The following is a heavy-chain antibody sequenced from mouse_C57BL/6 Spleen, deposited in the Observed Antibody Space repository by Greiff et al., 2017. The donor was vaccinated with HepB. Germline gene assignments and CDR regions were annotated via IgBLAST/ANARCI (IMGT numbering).Heavy chain of an antibody. CDR3: ARGGYYYGSSSGYFDY. CDR1: GFTFSDYG. CDR2: ISSGSSTI. J-gene: IGHJ2*01. V-gene: IGHV5-17*01. Sequence: DVHLVESGGGLVKPGGSLKLSCAASGFTFSDYGMHWVRQAPEKGLEWVAYISSGSSTIYYADTVKGRFTISRDNAKNTLFLQMTSLRSEDTAMYYCARGGYYYGSSSGYFDYWGQGTTLTVSS. D-gene: IGHD1-1*01.